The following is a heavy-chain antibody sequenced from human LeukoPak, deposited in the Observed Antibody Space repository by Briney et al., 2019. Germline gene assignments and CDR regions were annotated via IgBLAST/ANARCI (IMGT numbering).Heavy chain of an antibody. CDR3: ARYSTSTTCILRGFDY. D-gene: IGHD2-2*01. CDR2: IYHTGSA. CDR1: GYPFTSGHY. V-gene: IGHV4-38-2*01. Sequence: PSETLSLTCSVSGYPFTSGHYWGWIRQPPGKGLEWIANIYHTGSAHYNPSLKSRVTISVDTSKNQFSLKLSSVTAADTAVYYCARYSTSTTCILRGFDYWGQGTLVTVSS. J-gene: IGHJ4*02.